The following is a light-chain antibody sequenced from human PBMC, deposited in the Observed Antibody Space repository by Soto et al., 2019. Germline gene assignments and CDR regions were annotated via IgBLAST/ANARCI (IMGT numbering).Light chain of an antibody. V-gene: IGKV3-15*01. CDR2: DAS. J-gene: IGKJ1*01. CDR3: QHYTLYSGP. Sequence: EVVMTQSPATLSVSPGDKVSLSCRANQTISNTLAWYQHRAGGAPKLLIFDASTLQSGVPPRFSGGGSGTDFTLTINGLQPEDSASYYCQHYTLYSGPFGQGTYV. CDR1: QTISNT.